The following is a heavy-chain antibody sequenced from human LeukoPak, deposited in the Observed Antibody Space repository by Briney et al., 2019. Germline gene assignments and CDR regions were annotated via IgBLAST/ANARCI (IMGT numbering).Heavy chain of an antibody. CDR1: GYTFTSYG. Sequence: ASVKVSCKAFGYTFTSYGINWVRQAPGQGLEWMGWINAKNGNTNYAQNLQGRLTMTTDTSTSTAYVELRSLRSDDTAVYFCVRDGDTSGYFHYLDSWGQGTQVAVSS. J-gene: IGHJ4*02. V-gene: IGHV1-18*01. CDR3: VRDGDTSGYFHYLDS. CDR2: INAKNGNT. D-gene: IGHD3-22*01.